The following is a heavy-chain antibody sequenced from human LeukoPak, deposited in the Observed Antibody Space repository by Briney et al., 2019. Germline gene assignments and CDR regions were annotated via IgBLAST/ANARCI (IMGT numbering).Heavy chain of an antibody. Sequence: SETLSLTCDVSGGSINDRDWWTWVRQPPGKGLEWLGEIQSSGRTNYNPSLKSRVTFSINKSQNQVFLNLGSVTAADTAVYYCARWDGYPYYYGMDVWGQGTTVTVSS. V-gene: IGHV4-4*02. J-gene: IGHJ6*02. CDR3: ARWDGYPYYYGMDV. CDR2: IQSSGRT. CDR1: GGSINDRDW. D-gene: IGHD5-18*01.